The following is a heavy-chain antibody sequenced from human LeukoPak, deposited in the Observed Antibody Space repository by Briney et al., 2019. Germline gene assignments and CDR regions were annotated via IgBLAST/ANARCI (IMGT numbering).Heavy chain of an antibody. D-gene: IGHD2-21*02. CDR3: AKDLVTWASGNWYFDL. CDR2: LSATVSDI. CDR1: GFHLRSYG. V-gene: IGHV3-23*01. J-gene: IGHJ2*01. Sequence: GGTLRLFCAASGFHLRSYGMSWVRPAPGKGLQWVSTLSATVSDIHHADSVKGRFTISRDNSKNTLYLQMNSRRAEDTAVYYCAKDLVTWASGNWYFDLWGRGTLVTVSA.